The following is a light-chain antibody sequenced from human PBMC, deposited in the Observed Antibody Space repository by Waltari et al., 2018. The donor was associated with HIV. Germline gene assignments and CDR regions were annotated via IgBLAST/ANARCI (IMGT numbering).Light chain of an antibody. V-gene: IGKV3-20*01. J-gene: IGKJ1*01. Sequence: IVLTQSPGTLSLSLGDRATLSCRASQSVSSSYLAWYQQKPGQAPRLLIYGASTRATGTPDRFSGSGSGTDFTLTINRLEPEDFAVYYCQQYGLSRTFGQGTKVEIK. CDR2: GAS. CDR1: QSVSSSY. CDR3: QQYGLSRT.